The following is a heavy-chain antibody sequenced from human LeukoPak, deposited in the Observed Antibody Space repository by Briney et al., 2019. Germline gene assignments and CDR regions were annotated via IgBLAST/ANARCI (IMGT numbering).Heavy chain of an antibody. D-gene: IGHD5-18*01. CDR2: ISGSGGST. V-gene: IGHV3-23*01. CDR1: GFTFSSYA. Sequence: GGSLRLSCAASGFTFSSYAMSWVRQAPGKGLEWVSSISGSGGSTYYADSVKGRFTISRDNSKNTLYLQMNSLKTEDTAVYYCTTDEQLWFRRPGIFDYWGQGTLVTVSS. J-gene: IGHJ4*02. CDR3: TTDEQLWFRRPGIFDY.